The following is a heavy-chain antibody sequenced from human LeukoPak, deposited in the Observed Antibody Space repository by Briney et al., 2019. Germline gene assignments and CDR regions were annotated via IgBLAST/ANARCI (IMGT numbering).Heavy chain of an antibody. CDR1: GFTFSSYA. D-gene: IGHD3-22*01. J-gene: IGHJ3*02. CDR2: ISSSTSTI. V-gene: IGHV3-48*02. CDR3: ARPFYDSGGYYYKSFDI. Sequence: GGSLRLSCEASGFTFSSYAMNWVRQAPGKGLEWVSYISSSTSTIYYADSVKGRFTISRDNAKNSLYLQMNSLRDEDTAVYYCARPFYDSGGYYYKSFDIWGQGTMVTVSS.